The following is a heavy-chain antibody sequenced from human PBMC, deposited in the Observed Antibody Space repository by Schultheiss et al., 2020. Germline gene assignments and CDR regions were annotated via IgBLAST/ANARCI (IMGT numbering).Heavy chain of an antibody. Sequence: GGSLRLSCAASGFTFSSYGMHWVRQAPGKGLEWVAVIWYDGSNKYYADSVKGRFTISRDNSKNTLYLQMNSLRAEDTAVYYCAPRGGRRPFDCWGQGTLVTGSS. CDR1: GFTFSSYG. V-gene: IGHV3-30*02. CDR3: APRGGRRPFDC. D-gene: IGHD2-15*01. J-gene: IGHJ4*02. CDR2: IWYDGSNK.